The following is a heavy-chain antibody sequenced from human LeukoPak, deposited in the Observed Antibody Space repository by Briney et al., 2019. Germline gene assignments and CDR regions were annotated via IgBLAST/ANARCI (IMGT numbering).Heavy chain of an antibody. Sequence: SETLSLTCAVYGGSFSGYYWSWIRQPPGKGLEWIGEINHSGSTNYNPSLKSRVTISVDTSKNQFSLKLSSVTAADTAVYYCASSISSGYYPDYWGQGTLVTVSS. CDR2: INHSGST. CDR3: ASSISSGYYPDY. D-gene: IGHD3-22*01. V-gene: IGHV4-34*01. CDR1: GGSFSGYY. J-gene: IGHJ4*02.